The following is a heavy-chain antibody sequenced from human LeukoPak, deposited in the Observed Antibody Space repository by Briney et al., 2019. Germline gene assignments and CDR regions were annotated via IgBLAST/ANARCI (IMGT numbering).Heavy chain of an antibody. CDR2: INPNSGNT. CDR3: ARAGRFDSGHAWFDP. J-gene: IGHJ5*02. Sequence: ASVKVSCKASGYTFISYDINWVRQATGQGLEWMRWINPNSGNTGYAQKFQGRVTFTRNTSISTAYMELSSLRSEDTAVYYCARAGRFDSGHAWFDPWGQGTLVTVS. CDR1: GYTFISYD. D-gene: IGHD5-12*01. V-gene: IGHV1-8*03.